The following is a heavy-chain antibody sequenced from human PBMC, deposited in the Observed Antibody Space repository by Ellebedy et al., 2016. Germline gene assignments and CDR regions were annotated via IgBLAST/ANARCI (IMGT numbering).Heavy chain of an antibody. Sequence: GGSLRLSCAASGFTFSSYAMSWVRQAPGKGLEWVSSISGSGGSTYYADSVKGRFTISRDNSKKTLYLEMSSLRAEDTAVYDVAKGGYCTNGVCYLGSPIDYWGQGTLVTVSS. CDR1: GFTFSSYA. J-gene: IGHJ4*02. V-gene: IGHV3-23*01. D-gene: IGHD2-8*01. CDR2: ISGSGGST. CDR3: AKGGYCTNGVCYLGSPIDY.